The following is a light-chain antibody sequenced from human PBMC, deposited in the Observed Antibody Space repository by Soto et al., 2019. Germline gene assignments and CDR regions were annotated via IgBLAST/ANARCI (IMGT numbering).Light chain of an antibody. CDR3: QQSSSIPRT. CDR1: QRMSSY. J-gene: IGKJ1*01. Sequence: DIQMTQSPSSLSASVGDSVTITCRASQRMSSYLNWYQHKPGKAPKLLIYAASSLQSGVLSRFSGSGSGTDFTLTISSLQPEDSATYYCQQSSSIPRTFGQGTKVEIK. V-gene: IGKV1-39*01. CDR2: AAS.